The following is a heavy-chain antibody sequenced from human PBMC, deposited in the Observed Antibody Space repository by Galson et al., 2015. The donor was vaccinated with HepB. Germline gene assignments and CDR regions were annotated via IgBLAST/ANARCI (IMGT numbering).Heavy chain of an antibody. Sequence: SVKVSCKASGYTFTSYDINWVRQATGQGLEWMGWMNPNSGNTGYAQKFQGRVTMTRNTSISTAYMELSSLRSEDTAVYYCARYSRVSKGELGPAWDYYYYGMDVWGQGTTVTVSS. CDR1: GYTFTSYD. CDR3: ARYSRVSKGELGPAWDYYYYGMDV. J-gene: IGHJ6*02. V-gene: IGHV1-8*01. D-gene: IGHD6-13*01. CDR2: MNPNSGNT.